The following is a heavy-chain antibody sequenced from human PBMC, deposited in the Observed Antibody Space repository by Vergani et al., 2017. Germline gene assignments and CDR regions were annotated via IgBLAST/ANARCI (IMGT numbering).Heavy chain of an antibody. CDR3: AKGIGLSMDV. J-gene: IGHJ6*04. CDR2: ISYDASKK. V-gene: IGHV3-30*18. D-gene: IGHD3-16*01. CDR1: GFTFSSYG. Sequence: QVQLMESGGGVVQPGRSLRLSCVASGFTFSSYGIHWVRQAPGKGLEWVAVISYDASKKFYADSVKGRFTISRDNSKNTLYLQMNSLRPEDTAVYYCAKGIGLSMDVGGKGTTVTVSS.